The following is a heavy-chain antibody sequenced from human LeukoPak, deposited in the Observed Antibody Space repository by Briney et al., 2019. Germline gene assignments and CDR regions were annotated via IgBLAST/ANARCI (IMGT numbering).Heavy chain of an antibody. CDR3: ARQIAVAGFGVFDY. V-gene: IGHV3-48*03. J-gene: IGHJ4*02. CDR2: ISSSSSTI. CDR1: GFTFSNYE. Sequence: PGGSVRLSCAASGFTFSNYEMNWVRQAPGKGLEWVSYISSSSSTIYYADSVKGRFTISRDNAKNSLYLQMNSLRDEDTAVYYCARQIAVAGFGVFDYWGQGTLVTVSS. D-gene: IGHD6-19*01.